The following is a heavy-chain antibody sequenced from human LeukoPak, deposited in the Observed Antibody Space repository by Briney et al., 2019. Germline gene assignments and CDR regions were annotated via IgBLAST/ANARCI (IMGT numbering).Heavy chain of an antibody. CDR3: AKDQPFVDYHDSSAHARDFDY. Sequence: GGSLRLSCAASGFTFSSYAMSWVRQAPGKGLEWVSAISGSGGSTYYADSVKGRFTISRDNSKNTLYLQMNSLRAEDTAVYYCAKDQPFVDYHDSSAHARDFDYWGQGTPVTVSS. V-gene: IGHV3-23*01. CDR2: ISGSGGST. D-gene: IGHD3-22*01. J-gene: IGHJ4*02. CDR1: GFTFSSYA.